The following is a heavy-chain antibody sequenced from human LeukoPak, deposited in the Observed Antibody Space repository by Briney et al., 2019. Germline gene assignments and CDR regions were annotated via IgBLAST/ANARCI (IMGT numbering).Heavy chain of an antibody. V-gene: IGHV3-7*01. J-gene: IGHJ4*02. Sequence: GGSLRLSCAASGFTFSNYWMSWVRQAPGMGLEWVANIKLDGSEKYYVDSVKGRFTISRDNAKNSLYLQMNSLRAEDTAVYYCARDYSTGTPRYFDYWGQGTLVTVSS. CDR2: IKLDGSEK. CDR3: ARDYSTGTPRYFDY. CDR1: GFTFSNYW. D-gene: IGHD1-1*01.